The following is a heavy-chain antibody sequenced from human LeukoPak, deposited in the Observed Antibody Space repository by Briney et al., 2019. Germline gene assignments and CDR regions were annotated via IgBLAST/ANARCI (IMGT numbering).Heavy chain of an antibody. CDR2: INHSGST. J-gene: IGHJ4*02. Sequence: PSETLSLTCAVYGGSFSGYYWSWIRQPPGKGLEWIGEINHSGSTNYNPSLKSRVTISVDTSKNQFSLKLSSVTAADTAVYYCARHSSYSSDYWGQGTLVTVSS. CDR1: GGSFSGYY. CDR3: ARHSSYSSDY. D-gene: IGHD6-13*01. V-gene: IGHV4-34*01.